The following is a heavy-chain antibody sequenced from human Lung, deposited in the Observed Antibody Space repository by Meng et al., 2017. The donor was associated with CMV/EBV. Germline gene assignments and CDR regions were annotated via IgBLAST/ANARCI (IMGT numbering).Heavy chain of an antibody. CDR3: ARWVGNPATISGAIDI. J-gene: IGHJ3*02. D-gene: IGHD3-10*01. Sequence: ASVKVSCKASDYTFSHFGISWIRQAPGQGLEWMGWISGYNGNTKYAQNLQGRVTMTTDTSTSTAYMELRSLRSDDTAVYYCARWVGNPATISGAIDIWGQGTMVTVSS. CDR1: DYTFSHFG. CDR2: ISGYNGNT. V-gene: IGHV1-18*01.